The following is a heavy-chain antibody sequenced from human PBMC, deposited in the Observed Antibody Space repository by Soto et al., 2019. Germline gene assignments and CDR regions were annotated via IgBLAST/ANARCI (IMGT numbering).Heavy chain of an antibody. CDR1: GYTFTNHG. CDR3: ARITKQLRFLEWPRFDP. V-gene: IGHV1-18*04. J-gene: IGHJ5*02. D-gene: IGHD3-3*01. Sequence: ASVKVSCKTSGYTFTNHGINWVRQAPGQGLEWMGWINPYNANTNYAQKLQGRVTMTTDTSTSTAYMELSSLRSEDTAVYYCARITKQLRFLEWPRFDPWGQGTLVTVSS. CDR2: INPYNANT.